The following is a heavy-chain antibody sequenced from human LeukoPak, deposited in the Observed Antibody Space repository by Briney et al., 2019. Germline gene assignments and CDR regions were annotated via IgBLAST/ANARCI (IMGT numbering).Heavy chain of an antibody. CDR2: IIPILGIA. CDR3: ARGLPIAAAGHNWFDP. CDR1: GGTFSSYA. V-gene: IGHV1-69*04. Sequence: EAPVKVSCKASGGTFSSYAISWVRQAPGQGLEWMGRIIPILGIANYAQKFQGRVTITADKSTSTAYMELSSLRSEDTAVYYCARGLPIAAAGHNWFDPWGQGTLVTVSS. J-gene: IGHJ5*02. D-gene: IGHD6-13*01.